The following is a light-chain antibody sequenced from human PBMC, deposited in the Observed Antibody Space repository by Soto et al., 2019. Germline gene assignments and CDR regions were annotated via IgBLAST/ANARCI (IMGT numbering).Light chain of an antibody. Sequence: EIVLTQSPSTLCLSQGERSTLSCSAIQSVSSNSLAWYQQKPGQPPRLLIYETSTRANGIPARFSGSGSGTDFTLSISSLQPGDVGIYSCQQYHTWPPITFGQGTRLEIK. CDR2: ETS. J-gene: IGKJ5*01. CDR1: QSVSSNS. V-gene: IGKV3-20*01. CDR3: QQYHTWPPIT.